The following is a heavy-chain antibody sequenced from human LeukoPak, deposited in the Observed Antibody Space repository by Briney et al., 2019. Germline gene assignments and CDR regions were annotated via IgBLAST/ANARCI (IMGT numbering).Heavy chain of an antibody. J-gene: IGHJ4*02. D-gene: IGHD4/OR15-4a*01. Sequence: PGGSLRLSCAASGFSFSNAWMYWVRQAPGKGLECVGRIKSKSDGGTTDSAAPVKGRFIISRDDSKNTLFLQMNSLKTEDTAVYYCTTDGAGRLGRGSPPYSFDYWGQGSLVTVSS. CDR3: TTDGAGRLGRGSPPYSFDY. V-gene: IGHV3-15*01. CDR1: GFSFSNAW. CDR2: IKSKSDGGTT.